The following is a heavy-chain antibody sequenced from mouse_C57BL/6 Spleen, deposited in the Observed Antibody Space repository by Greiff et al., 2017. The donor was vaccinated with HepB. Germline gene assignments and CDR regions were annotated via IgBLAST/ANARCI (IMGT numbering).Heavy chain of an antibody. CDR2: IHPNSGST. D-gene: IGHD1-1*01. J-gene: IGHJ2*01. V-gene: IGHV1-64*01. Sequence: VQLQQPGAELVKPGASVKLSCKASGYTFTSYWMHWVKQRPGQGLEWIGMIHPNSGSTNYNEKFKSKATLTVDKSSSTAYMQLSSLTSEDSAVYDCASYYGSSYLYFDYWGQGTTLTVSS. CDR3: ASYYGSSYLYFDY. CDR1: GYTFTSYW.